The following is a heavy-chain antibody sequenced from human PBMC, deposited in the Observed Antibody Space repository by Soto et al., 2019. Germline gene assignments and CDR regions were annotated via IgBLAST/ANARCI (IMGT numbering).Heavy chain of an antibody. D-gene: IGHD1-1*01. Sequence: EVQLVESGGGLVQPGGSLRLSCAASGFTFSSYSMNWVRQAPGKGLEWVSSISSSSSYIYYADSVKGRFTISRDNAKNSLYLQMNSLRAEDTAVYYCARDGNRWYYFDYWGQGTLVTVSS. V-gene: IGHV3-21*01. J-gene: IGHJ4*02. CDR1: GFTFSSYS. CDR3: ARDGNRWYYFDY. CDR2: ISSSSSYI.